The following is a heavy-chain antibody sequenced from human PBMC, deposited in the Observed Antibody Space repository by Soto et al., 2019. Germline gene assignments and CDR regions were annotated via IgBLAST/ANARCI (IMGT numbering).Heavy chain of an antibody. Sequence: ASMALKCTVPGGSISSSSYYGGGNHQPPGKGLEWIGSIYYSGSTYYNPSLKSQVTISVDTSKNQFSLRLSSVIAADTAVYYCPRQATVAPHPWILWFDTWGQRTLVTVSS. CDR2: IYYSGST. J-gene: IGHJ5*02. D-gene: IGHD6-6*01. V-gene: IGHV4-39*01. CDR3: PRQATVAPHPWILWFDT. CDR1: GGSISSSSYY.